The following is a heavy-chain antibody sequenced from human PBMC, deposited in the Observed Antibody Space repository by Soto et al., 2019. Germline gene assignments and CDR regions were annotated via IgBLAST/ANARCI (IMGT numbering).Heavy chain of an antibody. CDR2: IRGGGDTT. CDR3: AKGRGGSGSLTPRVDF. CDR1: GFTFNNYA. Sequence: EVQLLDSGGGLVQPGGSLRLSCAASGFTFNNYAMTWVRQAPGKGLEWVSAIRGGGDTTSYADSVKGRFTVSRDGSKNTLYLQMSSLRAEDTALYYCAKGRGGSGSLTPRVDFWGQGTLGTVSS. V-gene: IGHV3-23*01. J-gene: IGHJ4*02. D-gene: IGHD3-10*01.